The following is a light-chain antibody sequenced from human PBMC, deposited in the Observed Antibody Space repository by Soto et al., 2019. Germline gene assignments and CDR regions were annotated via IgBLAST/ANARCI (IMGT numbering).Light chain of an antibody. Sequence: DIVMTQSPLSLPVTPGEPASISCRSSQSLLHSSGDNYFDWYVQKPGQSPQLLIYWGSNRASGVPDRFSGSGSGTYFTLKSSRVEAEDVGVYYCMQGQQTPLTFGQGTRLEIK. CDR1: QSLLHSSGDNY. J-gene: IGKJ5*01. CDR2: WGS. CDR3: MQGQQTPLT. V-gene: IGKV2-28*01.